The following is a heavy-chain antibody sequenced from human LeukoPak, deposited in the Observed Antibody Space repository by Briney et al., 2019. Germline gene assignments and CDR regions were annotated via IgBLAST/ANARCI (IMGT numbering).Heavy chain of an antibody. Sequence: GTSVKVSCKASGFTFTSSAMQWVRQARGQRLEWIGWIVVGSGNTNYAQKFQERVTITRDMSTSTAYMELSSLRSEDTAVYYCAKNSAPYSSSNPYYFDYWGQGILVTVSS. CDR3: AKNSAPYSSSNPYYFDY. J-gene: IGHJ4*02. D-gene: IGHD6-6*01. V-gene: IGHV1-58*02. CDR2: IVVGSGNT. CDR1: GFTFTSSA.